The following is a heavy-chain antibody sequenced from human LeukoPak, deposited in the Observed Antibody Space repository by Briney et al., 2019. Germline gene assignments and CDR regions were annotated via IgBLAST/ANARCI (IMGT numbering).Heavy chain of an antibody. CDR1: GGSISSGDYY. Sequence: SSETLSLTCTVSGGSISSGDYYWSWIRQPPGKGLEWIGYIYYSGSTNYNPSLKSRVTISVDTSKNQFSLKLSSVTAADTAVYYCASGDSSGSIWRDDAFDIWGQGTMVTVSS. CDR3: ASGDSSGSIWRDDAFDI. V-gene: IGHV4-30-4*08. D-gene: IGHD3-22*01. CDR2: IYYSGST. J-gene: IGHJ3*02.